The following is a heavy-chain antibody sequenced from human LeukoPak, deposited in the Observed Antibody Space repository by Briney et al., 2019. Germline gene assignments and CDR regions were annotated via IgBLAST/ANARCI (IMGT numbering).Heavy chain of an antibody. CDR1: GGTFSSYA. CDR3: ARGAVVPATIEL. J-gene: IGHJ4*02. D-gene: IGHD2-2*02. Sequence: VASVKVSCKASGGTFSSYAISWVRQAPGQGLEWMGGIIAIFGTTNYAQKFQGRVTITMDESTSTAYMELSSLRSEDTAVYYCARGAVVPATIELWGQGTLVTVSS. V-gene: IGHV1-69*05. CDR2: IIAIFGTT.